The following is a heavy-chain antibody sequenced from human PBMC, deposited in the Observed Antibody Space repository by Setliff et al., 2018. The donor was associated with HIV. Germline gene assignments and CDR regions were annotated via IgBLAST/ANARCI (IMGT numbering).Heavy chain of an antibody. D-gene: IGHD2-2*01. CDR2: ISAYNGGT. J-gene: IGHJ6*02. CDR1: GYTFPNYG. V-gene: IGHV1-18*01. Sequence: ASVKVSCKASGYTFPNYGISWVRQAPGQGLEWMGWISAYNGGTNYAQKFQGRVTMTRDTSISTAYMEVSRLRSDDTAVYYCARDHCSSSGCYEYSYYGMDVWGQGTTVTVSS. CDR3: ARDHCSSSGCYEYSYYGMDV.